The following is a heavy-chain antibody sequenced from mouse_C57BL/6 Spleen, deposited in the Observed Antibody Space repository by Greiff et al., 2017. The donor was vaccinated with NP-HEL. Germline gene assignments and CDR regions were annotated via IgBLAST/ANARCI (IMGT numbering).Heavy chain of an antibody. CDR3: TYGNYSAWFAY. CDR1: GFTFSNYW. CDR2: IRLKSDNYAT. D-gene: IGHD2-1*01. Sequence: DVMLVESGGGLVQPGGSMKLSCVASGFTFSNYWMNWVRQSPEKGLEWVAQIRLKSDNYATHYAESVKGRFTISRDDSKSSVYLQMNNLRAEDTGIYYCTYGNYSAWFAYWGQGTLVTVSA. J-gene: IGHJ3*01. V-gene: IGHV6-3*01.